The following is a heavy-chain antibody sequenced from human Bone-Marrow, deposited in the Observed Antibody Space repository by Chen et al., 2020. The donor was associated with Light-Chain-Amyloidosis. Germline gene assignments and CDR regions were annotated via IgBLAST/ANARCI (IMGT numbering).Heavy chain of an antibody. V-gene: IGHV5-51*01. Sequence: EVQLEQSGPEVKKPGESLKISCKGPGYTFPNYWIGWVRQMPGKGLEWMGVIYPDDSDARYSPSFEGQVTLSADKSITTAYLQWRSLKASDTAMYYCARRRDGYNFDYWGQGTLVTVSS. J-gene: IGHJ4*02. CDR1: GYTFPNYW. CDR2: IYPDDSDA. CDR3: ARRRDGYNFDY. D-gene: IGHD5-12*01.